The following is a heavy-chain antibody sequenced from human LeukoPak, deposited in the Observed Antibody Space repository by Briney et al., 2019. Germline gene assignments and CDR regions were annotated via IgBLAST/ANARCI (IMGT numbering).Heavy chain of an antibody. V-gene: IGHV3-23*01. J-gene: IGHJ3*02. D-gene: IGHD1-26*01. Sequence: GGSLRLSCAASGFTFSSYAMSWVRQAPGKGLEWVSAISGSGGSTYYADSVKGRFTISRDNSKNTLYLQMNSLRAEDTAVYYCAKDSGSDIFGLGAFGIWGQGTMVTVSS. CDR3: AKDSGSDIFGLGAFGI. CDR2: ISGSGGST. CDR1: GFTFSSYA.